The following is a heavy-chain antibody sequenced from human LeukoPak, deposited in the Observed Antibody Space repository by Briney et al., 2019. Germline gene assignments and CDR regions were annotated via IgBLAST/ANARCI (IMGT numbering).Heavy chain of an antibody. V-gene: IGHV3-30-3*01. D-gene: IGHD1-26*01. CDR3: VGEVGSRQMNS. Sequence: GRSLRLSCAASGFIFSNYAMHWVRQAPGKGLECVAYISYDGSFQYHADSVKGRFTISRDNSKDILYLQMNSLRVDDSATYYCVGEVGSRQMNSWGQGTLVTVSS. CDR2: ISYDGSFQ. J-gene: IGHJ5*02. CDR1: GFIFSNYA.